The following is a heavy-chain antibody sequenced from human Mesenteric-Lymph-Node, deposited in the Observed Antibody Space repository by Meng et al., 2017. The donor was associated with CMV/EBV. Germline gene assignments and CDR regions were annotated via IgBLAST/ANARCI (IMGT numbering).Heavy chain of an antibody. Sequence: ASVKVSCKASGYTFTGYYIHWVRQAPGQGLEWMGWINANSGGTIYAQKLQGRVTVTRDTSTSTAYMELSRLSSDDTAVYYCARDPPDYWGQGTLVTVSS. J-gene: IGHJ4*02. V-gene: IGHV1-2*02. CDR2: INANSGGT. CDR1: GYTFTGYY. CDR3: ARDPPDY.